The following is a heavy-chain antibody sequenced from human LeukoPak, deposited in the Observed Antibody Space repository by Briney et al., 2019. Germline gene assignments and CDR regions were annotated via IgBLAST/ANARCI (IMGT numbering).Heavy chain of an antibody. CDR1: GYTFTGYY. V-gene: IGHV1-2*02. CDR3: ARRYFDWTSYYYYYYGMDV. J-gene: IGHJ6*02. CDR2: INPNSGGT. Sequence: ASVKVSCKASGYTFTGYYMHWVRQAPGQGLEWMGWINPNSGGTNYAQKFQGRVTMTRDTSISTAYMELSRLRSDGTAVYYCARRYFDWTSYYYYYYGMDVWGQGTTVTVSS. D-gene: IGHD3-9*01.